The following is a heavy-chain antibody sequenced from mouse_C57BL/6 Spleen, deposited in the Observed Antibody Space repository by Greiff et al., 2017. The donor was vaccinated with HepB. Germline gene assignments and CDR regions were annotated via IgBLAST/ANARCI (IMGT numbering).Heavy chain of an antibody. CDR3: ARQQGAAQGYYFDY. CDR2: ISGGGGNT. CDR1: GFTFSSYT. J-gene: IGHJ2*01. D-gene: IGHD3-2*02. V-gene: IGHV5-9*01. Sequence: EVQLVESGGGLVKPGGSLKLSCAASGFTFSSYTMSWVRQTPEKRLEWVATISGGGGNTYYPDSVKGRFTISRDNAKNTLYLQMSSLRSEDTALYYCARQQGAAQGYYFDYWGQGTTLTVSS.